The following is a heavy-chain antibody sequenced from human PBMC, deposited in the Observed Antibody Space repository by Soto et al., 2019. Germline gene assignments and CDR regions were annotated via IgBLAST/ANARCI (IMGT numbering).Heavy chain of an antibody. Sequence: QVELVESGGGVVQPGGSLRLACAASGFTFSSYGMHWVRQAPGKGLEWVAVIWFDGSKEFYAASVEGRFTISRDNSKKMVYLEMNSARDVETAVYYCARAVPAAKGWFDSWGQGTLVTVSS. V-gene: IGHV3-33*01. J-gene: IGHJ5*01. D-gene: IGHD2-2*01. CDR3: ARAVPAAKGWFDS. CDR1: GFTFSSYG. CDR2: IWFDGSKE.